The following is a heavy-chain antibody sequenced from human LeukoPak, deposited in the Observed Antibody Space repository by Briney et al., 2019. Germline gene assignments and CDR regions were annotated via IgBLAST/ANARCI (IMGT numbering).Heavy chain of an antibody. CDR2: ISSSSYI. CDR3: ARDISISGAEYFQH. D-gene: IGHD5-12*01. J-gene: IGHJ1*01. Sequence: GGSLRLSCAASGFTFSSYSMNWVRQAPGKGLEWVSSISSSSYIYYADSVKGRFTISRDNAKNSLYLQMNSLRAEDTAVYYCARDISISGAEYFQHWGQGTLVTVSS. CDR1: GFTFSSYS. V-gene: IGHV3-21*01.